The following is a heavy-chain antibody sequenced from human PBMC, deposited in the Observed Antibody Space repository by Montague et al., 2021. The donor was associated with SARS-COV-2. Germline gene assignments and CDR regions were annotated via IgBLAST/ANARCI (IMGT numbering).Heavy chain of an antibody. Sequence: SLRLSCAASGFTFSDSYMTWVRQAPRKGLGWVSFISGSSVDIHYADSLRGRFTIFRDNTKNSVYLEMHDLRAEDTAVYYCAKGGDLIAGLAGSWGQGTLVTVSS. J-gene: IGHJ5*02. D-gene: IGHD2-21*01. CDR3: AKGGDLIAGLAGS. V-gene: IGHV3-11*01. CDR1: GFTFSDSY. CDR2: ISGSSVDI.